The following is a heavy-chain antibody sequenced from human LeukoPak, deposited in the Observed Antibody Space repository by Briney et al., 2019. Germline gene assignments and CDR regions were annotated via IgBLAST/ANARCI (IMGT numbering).Heavy chain of an antibody. V-gene: IGHV3-23*01. D-gene: IGHD3-16*02. CDR3: AAQKRGNYRPYYFDY. CDR1: GFTFSSYA. Sequence: GGSLRLSSAASGFTFSSYARGWVPPAPGKGLEWVSAISGSGDTYYAESVKGRFTISRANSKNTLYLQMNSLRAEDTAVYYCAAQKRGNYRPYYFDYWGQGTLVTVSA. J-gene: IGHJ4*02. CDR2: ISGSGDT.